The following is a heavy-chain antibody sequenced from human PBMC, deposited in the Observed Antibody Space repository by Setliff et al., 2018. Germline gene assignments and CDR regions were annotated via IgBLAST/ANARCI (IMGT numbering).Heavy chain of an antibody. CDR2: IGHTGSI. CDR3: ARDLGHGGDSDY. CDR1: GASVRSGPYY. Sequence: PSETLSLTCTVSGASVRSGPYYGSWSRQPPGKGLEWVGNIGHTGSINYNPSLKSRLTISRDTSKNQVSLKLNSVTATDTAVYYCARDLGHGGDSDYWGQGILVTVSS. D-gene: IGHD2-21*02. V-gene: IGHV4-61*01. J-gene: IGHJ4*02.